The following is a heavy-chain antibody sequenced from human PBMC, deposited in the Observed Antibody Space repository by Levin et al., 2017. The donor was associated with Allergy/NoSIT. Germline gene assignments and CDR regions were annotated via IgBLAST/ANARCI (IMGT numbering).Heavy chain of an antibody. Sequence: SETLSLTCTVSGGSISSSSYYWGWIRQPPGKGLEWIGSIYYSGSTYYNPSLKSRVTISVDTSKNQFSLKLSSVTAADTAVYYCARGLSIAVAGIDYWGQGTLVTVSS. CDR2: IYYSGST. CDR1: GGSISSSSYY. J-gene: IGHJ4*02. V-gene: IGHV4-39*01. CDR3: ARGLSIAVAGIDY. D-gene: IGHD6-19*01.